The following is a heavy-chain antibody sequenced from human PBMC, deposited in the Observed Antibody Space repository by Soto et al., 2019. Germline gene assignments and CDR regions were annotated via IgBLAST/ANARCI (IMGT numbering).Heavy chain of an antibody. D-gene: IGHD2-15*01. V-gene: IGHV4-39*07. CDR1: GAALNSGNYY. J-gene: IGHJ5*02. CDR3: ARQDRVVAEGRWFDP. Sequence: KPSETLSLTCSVSGAALNSGNYYWSWIRQPPGKGLEWLGSVHYSGNTYYNPSLKSRLTISVDKSKNQFSLNLSSVTAADTAVYYCARQDRVVAEGRWFDPWGQGTLVTVSS. CDR2: VHYSGNT.